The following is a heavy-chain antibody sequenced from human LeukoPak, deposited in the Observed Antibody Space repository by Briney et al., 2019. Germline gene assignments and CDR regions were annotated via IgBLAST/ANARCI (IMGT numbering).Heavy chain of an antibody. V-gene: IGHV4-34*01. CDR2: INHSGST. J-gene: IGHJ6*03. Sequence: SETLSLTCAVYGGSFSGYYWSWIRQPPGKGLEWIGEINHSGSTNYNPSLKSRVTISVDTSKNQFSLKLSSVTAADTAVYYCARKGYSYGWFAYYYYYMDVWGKGTTVTISS. CDR3: ARKGYSYGWFAYYYYYMDV. D-gene: IGHD5-18*01. CDR1: GGSFSGYY.